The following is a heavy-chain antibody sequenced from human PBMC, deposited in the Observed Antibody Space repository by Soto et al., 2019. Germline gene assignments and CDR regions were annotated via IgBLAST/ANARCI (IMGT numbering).Heavy chain of an antibody. CDR3: ARDRGFGMDA. J-gene: IGHJ6*02. CDR1: GGSINGGRYY. CDR2: IYESGTI. Sequence: QVPLQESGPGMVEPSQTLSLTCTVSGGSINGGRYYWNWIRQHPGKGLEWIGYIYESGTIDYNPSLKSRVIISEDTSKNQFSLSLISVTAADKDVYYCARDRGFGMDAWGQGTMVIVSS. V-gene: IGHV4-31*03.